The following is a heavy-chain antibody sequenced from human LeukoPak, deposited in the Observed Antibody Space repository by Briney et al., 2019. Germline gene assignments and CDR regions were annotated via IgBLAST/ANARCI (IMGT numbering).Heavy chain of an antibody. CDR1: GSSISSDYY. Sequence: SETLSLTCSVSGSSISSDYYWGWIRQPPGKGLEWIGSIHQSGNTYFNPSLRSRVTVSVDTSKNQFSLKLSSVTAADTAVYYCARDSWPEVVRFDFWGQGTLVTVSS. CDR3: ARDSWPEVVRFDF. V-gene: IGHV4-38-2*02. CDR2: IHQSGNT. J-gene: IGHJ4*02. D-gene: IGHD1-14*01.